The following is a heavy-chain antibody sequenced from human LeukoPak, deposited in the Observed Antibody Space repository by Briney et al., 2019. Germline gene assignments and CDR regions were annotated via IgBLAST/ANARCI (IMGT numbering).Heavy chain of an antibody. CDR2: IYYSGST. V-gene: IGHV4-59*01. D-gene: IGHD5-18*01. Sequence: SETLSLTCTVSGGSISSYYWSWIRQPPGKGLEWIGYIYYSGSTNYNPSLKSRVTISVDTSKNQFSLKLSSVTAADTAVYYCSGSYGFDFDYWGQGTLVTVSS. J-gene: IGHJ4*02. CDR1: GGSISSYY. CDR3: SGSYGFDFDY.